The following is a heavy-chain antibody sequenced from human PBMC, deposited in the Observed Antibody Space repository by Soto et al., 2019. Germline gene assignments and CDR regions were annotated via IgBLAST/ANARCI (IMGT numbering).Heavy chain of an antibody. V-gene: IGHV3-33*01. J-gene: IGHJ5*02. CDR2: IWYDGSNK. Sequence: HPGGSLRLSCAASGFTFSSYGMHWVRQAPGKGLEWVAVIWYDGSNKYYADSVKGRFTISRDNSKNTLYLQMNSLRAEDTAVYYCARDPADIVVVPAARSRGSNWFDPWGQGTLVTVSS. CDR1: GFTFSSYG. CDR3: ARDPADIVVVPAARSRGSNWFDP. D-gene: IGHD2-2*01.